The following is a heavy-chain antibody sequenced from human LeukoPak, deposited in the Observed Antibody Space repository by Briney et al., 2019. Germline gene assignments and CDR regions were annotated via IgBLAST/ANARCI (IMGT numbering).Heavy chain of an antibody. CDR1: GYTFSSYG. CDR3: AGSLGYCTSNVCYLKY. J-gene: IGHJ4*02. V-gene: IGHV1-18*01. Sequence: GASVKVSCKASGYTFSSYGISWVRQAPGQGLEWMGWISADNGNTNYVQKFQGRVTMTTDTSTSTAYMELRSLRSDDTAVYYCAGSLGYCTSNVCYLKYWGQGTLVTVSS. D-gene: IGHD2-8*01. CDR2: ISADNGNT.